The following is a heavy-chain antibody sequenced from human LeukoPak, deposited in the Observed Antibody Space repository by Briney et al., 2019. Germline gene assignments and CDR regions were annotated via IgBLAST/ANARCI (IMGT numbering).Heavy chain of an antibody. CDR1: GYTFTSYY. J-gene: IGHJ3*02. CDR3: ARESSSSWMRSAFDI. D-gene: IGHD6-6*01. CDR2: INPSGGST. V-gene: IGHV1-46*01. Sequence: ASVKVSCKASGYTFTSYYMHWVRQAPGQGLEWMGIINPSGGSTSYAQKFQGRVTMTRDTSTSTVYMELSSLRSEDTAVYYCARESSSSWMRSAFDIWGQGTMVTVSS.